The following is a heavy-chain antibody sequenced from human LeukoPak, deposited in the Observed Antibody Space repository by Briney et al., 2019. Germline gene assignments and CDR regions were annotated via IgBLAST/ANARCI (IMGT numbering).Heavy chain of an antibody. CDR3: AKVNYYQPYY. J-gene: IGHJ4*02. D-gene: IGHD2-2*01. V-gene: IGHV3-23*01. CDR1: GFTFSSYA. Sequence: GGSLRLSCAASGFTFSSYAMSWVRQAPGKGLEWVSAISGSGGSTYYADSVKGRFTISRDTFQNTLYLQLNSLRVDDTAVYYCAKVNYYQPYYWGQGTLVTVSS. CDR2: ISGSGGST.